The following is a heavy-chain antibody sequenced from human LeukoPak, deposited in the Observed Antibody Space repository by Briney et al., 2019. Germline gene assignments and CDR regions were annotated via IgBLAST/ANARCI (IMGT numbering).Heavy chain of an antibody. D-gene: IGHD5-12*01. CDR2: MIASSGST. Sequence: GGSLRLSCAASGFTFSNSAMSWVRQAPGKGLEWVSLMIASSGSTFYADSVKGRITISRDNSKNTLYLQMNSLRTDDTAVYYCAKGAYDYIEMGYFDYWGQGTLVTVSS. CDR1: GFTFSNSA. J-gene: IGHJ4*02. V-gene: IGHV3-23*01. CDR3: AKGAYDYIEMGYFDY.